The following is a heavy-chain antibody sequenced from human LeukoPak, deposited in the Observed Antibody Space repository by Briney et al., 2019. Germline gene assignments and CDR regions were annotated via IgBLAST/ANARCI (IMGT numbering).Heavy chain of an antibody. D-gene: IGHD3-22*01. CDR1: GYSISSGYY. Sequence: PSETLSLTCTVSGYSISSGYYWGWIRQPPGQGLEWIGSIYHSGSTYYNPSLKSRVTISVDTSKNQFSLKLSSVTAADTAVYYCARELHSSGYSGDAFDIWGQGTMVTVSS. V-gene: IGHV4-38-2*02. CDR2: IYHSGST. J-gene: IGHJ3*02. CDR3: ARELHSSGYSGDAFDI.